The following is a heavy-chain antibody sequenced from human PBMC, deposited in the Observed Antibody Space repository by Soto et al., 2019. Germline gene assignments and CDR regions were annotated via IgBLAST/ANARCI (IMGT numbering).Heavy chain of an antibody. CDR2: ISDNGGTT. V-gene: IGHV3-23*01. D-gene: IGHD6-13*01. J-gene: IGHJ5*02. Sequence: LRLSCAASEFTFRNYAMSWVRQAPGKGLEWVSSISDNGGTTCYADSVKGRFTISRDNAKNSLYLQMNSLRAEDTALYYCAKDTGSSWYEYINSPFDPWGQGTLVTVSS. CDR3: AKDTGSSWYEYINSPFDP. CDR1: EFTFRNYA.